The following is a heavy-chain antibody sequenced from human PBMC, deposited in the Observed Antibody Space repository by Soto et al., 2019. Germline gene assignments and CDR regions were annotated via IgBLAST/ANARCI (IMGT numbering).Heavy chain of an antibody. Sequence: SGPTLVNPTQTLTLTCTFSGFSLSTSGVGVGWIRQPPGKALEWLALIYWDDDKRYSPSLKSRLTITKDTSKNQVVLTMTNMDPVDTATYYCARRRGEPNCISTSCYVTHDAFDIWGQGTMVPVSS. CDR2: IYWDDDK. D-gene: IGHD2-2*01. V-gene: IGHV2-5*02. CDR3: ARRRGEPNCISTSCYVTHDAFDI. CDR1: GFSLSTSGVG. J-gene: IGHJ3*02.